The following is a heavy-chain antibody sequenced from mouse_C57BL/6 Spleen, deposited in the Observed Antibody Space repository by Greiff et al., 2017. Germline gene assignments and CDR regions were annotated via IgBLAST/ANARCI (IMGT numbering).Heavy chain of an antibody. Sequence: QVQLQQSGPELVKPGASVKISCKASGYAFSSSWMNWVKQRPGKGLEWIGRIYPGDGDTNYNGKFKGKATLTADKSSSTAYMELSSLTSEDSAVYFCAALGYYYDDWYFDVWGKGTTVTVSS. J-gene: IGHJ1*03. D-gene: IGHD1-1*01. CDR2: IYPGDGDT. V-gene: IGHV1-82*01. CDR1: GYAFSSSW. CDR3: AALGYYYDDWYFDV.